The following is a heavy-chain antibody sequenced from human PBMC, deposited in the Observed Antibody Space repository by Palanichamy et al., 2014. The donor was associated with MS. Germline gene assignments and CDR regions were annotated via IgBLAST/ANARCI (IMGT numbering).Heavy chain of an antibody. Sequence: EVQLVESGGGLVKPGGSLRLSCAASGFTFSSYSMNWVRQAPGKGLEWVSSISSSSGYIYYADSVKGRFTISRDNAKNSLYLLMSSLRAEDTAMYYCARGGYSDTWYHDSWGQGTLVTVSS. V-gene: IGHV3-21*01. J-gene: IGHJ4*02. D-gene: IGHD6-13*01. CDR3: ARGGYSDTWYHDS. CDR2: ISSSSGYI. CDR1: GFTFSSYS.